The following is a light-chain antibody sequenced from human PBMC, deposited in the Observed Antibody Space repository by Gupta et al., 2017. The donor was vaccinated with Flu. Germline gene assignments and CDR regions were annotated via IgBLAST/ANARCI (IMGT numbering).Light chain of an antibody. J-gene: IGLJ2*01. V-gene: IGLV2-23*02. CDR2: EVR. Sequence: QSALTQPASVSGSPGQSITISCTGTSSDVGHFNLVSWYQQHPGKNPKRRMYEVRKRPSGVSNRVSASKSGNTASTTISGLQAEDDAYYYCSSYISGSRWLFGGGTRMTVL. CDR3: SSYISGSRWL. CDR1: SSDVGHFNL.